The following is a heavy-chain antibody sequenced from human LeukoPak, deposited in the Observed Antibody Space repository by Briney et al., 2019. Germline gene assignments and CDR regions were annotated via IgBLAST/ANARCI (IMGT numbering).Heavy chain of an antibody. V-gene: IGHV1-69*05. CDR1: GGTFSSYA. CDR2: IIPIFGTA. Sequence: SVKVSCKTSGGTFSSYAISWVRQAPGQGLEWMGGIIPIFGTANYAQKFQGRVTITTDESTSTAYMELSSLRSEDTAVYYCARGRLGIAVAGRHYFDYWGQGTLVTVSS. D-gene: IGHD6-19*01. J-gene: IGHJ4*02. CDR3: ARGRLGIAVAGRHYFDY.